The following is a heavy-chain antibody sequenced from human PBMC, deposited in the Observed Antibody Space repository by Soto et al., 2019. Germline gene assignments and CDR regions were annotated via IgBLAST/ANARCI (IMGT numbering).Heavy chain of an antibody. CDR3: ARGVGYSYGRFDY. Sequence: QVQLVESGGGVVQPGRSLRLSCAASGFTFSGSGMHWVRQAPGKGLQWVTVIWYDGSYKYYADSVKGRFTISRDNSKNTLYLQMNSLRVEDTAVYYCARGVGYSYGRFDYWGQGTLVPVSS. J-gene: IGHJ4*02. CDR1: GFTFSGSG. CDR2: IWYDGSYK. D-gene: IGHD5-18*01. V-gene: IGHV3-33*01.